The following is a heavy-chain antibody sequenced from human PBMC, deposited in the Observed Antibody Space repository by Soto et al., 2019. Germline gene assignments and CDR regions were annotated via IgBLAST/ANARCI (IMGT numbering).Heavy chain of an antibody. CDR2: IYNTVST. J-gene: IGHJ4*02. CDR3: ARGSAVDKVDS. D-gene: IGHD2-21*01. Sequence: QVQLQESGPGLVEPSQTLSLTCTVSGGSVSSGGYFWSWIRQSPGKGLEWIGHIYNTVSTYGNPSPKXRXTXSLXPSKNQFSLQLNSVTAADPAVYFCARGSAVDKVDSWGQGTLVTVSS. V-gene: IGHV4-30-4*01. CDR1: GGSVSSGGYF.